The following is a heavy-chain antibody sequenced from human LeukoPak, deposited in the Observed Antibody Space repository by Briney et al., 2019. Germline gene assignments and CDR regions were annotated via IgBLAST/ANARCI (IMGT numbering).Heavy chain of an antibody. CDR2: ISSSSSYI. J-gene: IGHJ4*02. Sequence: GGSLRLSCAASGFTFSSYSMNWVRQAPGKGLEWVSSISSSSSYIYYADSVKGRFTISRDNAKTSLYLQMNSLRAEDTAVYYCARGHASSGYYFFDYWGQGTLVTVSS. D-gene: IGHD3-22*01. CDR1: GFTFSSYS. V-gene: IGHV3-21*01. CDR3: ARGHASSGYYFFDY.